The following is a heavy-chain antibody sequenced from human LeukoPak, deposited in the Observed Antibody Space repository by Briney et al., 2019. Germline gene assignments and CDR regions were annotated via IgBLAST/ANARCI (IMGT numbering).Heavy chain of an antibody. CDR1: GGSISSYY. CDR3: AREVVPADTDSLWYFDL. Sequence: SETLSLTCTVSGGSISSYYWSWIRQPPGKGLEWIGYIYYSGSTNYNPSLKSRVTISVDTSKNQFSLKLSSVTAADTAVYYCAREVVPADTDSLWYFDLWGRGTLVTVSS. D-gene: IGHD2-2*01. V-gene: IGHV4-59*01. J-gene: IGHJ2*01. CDR2: IYYSGST.